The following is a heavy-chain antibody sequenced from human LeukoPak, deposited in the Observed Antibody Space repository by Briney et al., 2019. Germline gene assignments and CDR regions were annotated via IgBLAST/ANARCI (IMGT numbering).Heavy chain of an antibody. CDR1: GFTFSRYG. V-gene: IGHV3-30*03. CDR2: ISYDGKNK. D-gene: IGHD5-18*01. CDR3: ARGEYSYGHNDAFDI. J-gene: IGHJ3*02. Sequence: GGSLRLSCAASGFTFSRYGMHWVRQAPGKGLEWVAVISYDGKNKYYADSVKGRFTISRDNSKNTLYLQMNSLRAEDTAVYYCARGEYSYGHNDAFDIWGQGTMVTVSS.